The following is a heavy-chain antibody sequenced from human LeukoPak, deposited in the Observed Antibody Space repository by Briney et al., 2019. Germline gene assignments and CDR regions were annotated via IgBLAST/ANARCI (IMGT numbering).Heavy chain of an antibody. CDR3: ATDIAVAGKGTYYFDY. J-gene: IGHJ4*02. Sequence: ASVKVSCKASGYTFTGYYMHWVRQAPGQGLEWMGWINPSSGGTDYAQKFQGRVTMTRDTSISTAYMELSRLRSDDTAVYYCATDIAVAGKGTYYFDYWGQGTLVTVSS. CDR1: GYTFTGYY. V-gene: IGHV1-2*02. CDR2: INPSSGGT. D-gene: IGHD6-19*01.